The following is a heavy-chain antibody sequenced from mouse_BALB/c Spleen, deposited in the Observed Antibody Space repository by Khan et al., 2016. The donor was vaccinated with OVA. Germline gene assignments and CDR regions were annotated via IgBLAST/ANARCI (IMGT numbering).Heavy chain of an antibody. Sequence: VQLKESGPGLVAPSQSLSITCTISGFSLTNYGIHWVRQPPGNGLEWLVMIWSDGSTTYNSALKSRLSISKDNSKSQVFLKMNSLQTDDTAMYYCARQPYYHYNIMDYWGQGTSVTVSS. V-gene: IGHV2-6-1*01. J-gene: IGHJ4*01. CDR1: GFSLTNYG. CDR3: ARQPYYHYNIMDY. D-gene: IGHD2-10*01. CDR2: IWSDGST.